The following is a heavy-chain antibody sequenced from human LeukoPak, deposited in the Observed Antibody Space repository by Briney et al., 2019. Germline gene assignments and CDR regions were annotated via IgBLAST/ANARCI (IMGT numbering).Heavy chain of an antibody. CDR1: GFTFNNYA. D-gene: IGHD2-15*01. CDR2: ISGSGCST. CDR3: AKDRAAAATPYKWFDL. J-gene: IGHJ5*02. Sequence: GGSLRLSCAASGFTFNNYAISWVRQAPPKGREWVSTISGSGCSTYYADSVKGRFTISRDNSRTTLYRQMNSLRAEDTAAYYCAKDRAAAATPYKWFDLWGQGTLVTVSS. V-gene: IGHV3-23*01.